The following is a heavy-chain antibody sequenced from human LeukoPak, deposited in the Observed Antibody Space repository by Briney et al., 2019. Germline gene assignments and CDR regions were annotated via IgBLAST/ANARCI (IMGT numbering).Heavy chain of an antibody. D-gene: IGHD1-26*01. Sequence: GGSLRLSCAASGFTFSSYAMNWVRQAPGKGLEWVSGISGSGGSTYYADSVKGRFTISRDNSKNTLYLQMNTLRAEDTAVYYCAKSAYSGSYSNFDYWGQGTLVTVSS. CDR1: GFTFSSYA. CDR3: AKSAYSGSYSNFDY. V-gene: IGHV3-23*01. CDR2: ISGSGGST. J-gene: IGHJ4*02.